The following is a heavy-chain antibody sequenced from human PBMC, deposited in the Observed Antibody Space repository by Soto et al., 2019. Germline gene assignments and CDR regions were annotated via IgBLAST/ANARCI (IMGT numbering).Heavy chain of an antibody. Sequence: GSLRLSCAASGFTFTSYAMSWVRQAPGKGLEWVSAITSGGGSTAYYADSVKGRFTISRDNSNNTVFLQMNSLRAEDTALYYCAKVRVILVARGYFDLWGRGTLVTVSS. CDR1: GFTFTSYA. J-gene: IGHJ2*01. CDR3: AKVRVILVARGYFDL. CDR2: TSGGGSTA. V-gene: IGHV3-23*01. D-gene: IGHD3-22*01.